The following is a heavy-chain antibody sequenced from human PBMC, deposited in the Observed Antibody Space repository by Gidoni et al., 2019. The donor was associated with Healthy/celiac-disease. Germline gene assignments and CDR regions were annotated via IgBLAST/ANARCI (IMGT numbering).Heavy chain of an antibody. Sequence: QVQLVQSGAEVKKPGASVKVSCKASGYTFTGYYMPWVRQAPGQGLEWMGWINPNSGGTNYAQKFQGRVTMTRDTSISTAYMELSRLRSDDTAVYYCARTGPPAAIIVWFDPWGQGTLVTVSS. D-gene: IGHD2-2*02. CDR3: ARTGPPAAIIVWFDP. J-gene: IGHJ5*02. V-gene: IGHV1-2*02. CDR2: INPNSGGT. CDR1: GYTFTGYY.